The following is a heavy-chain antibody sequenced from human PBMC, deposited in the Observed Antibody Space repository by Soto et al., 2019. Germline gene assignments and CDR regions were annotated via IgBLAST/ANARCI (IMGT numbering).Heavy chain of an antibody. V-gene: IGHV3-21*01. Sequence: GGSLTLSCAASGFTFSSYSMNWVRQAPGKGLEWVSSISSSSSYIYYADSVKGRFTISRDNAKSSLYLQMNSLRAEDTAVYYCARGVAYGARYDAFDIWGLGTMVTVSS. J-gene: IGHJ3*02. CDR3: ARGVAYGARYDAFDI. D-gene: IGHD4-17*01. CDR1: GFTFSSYS. CDR2: ISSSSSYI.